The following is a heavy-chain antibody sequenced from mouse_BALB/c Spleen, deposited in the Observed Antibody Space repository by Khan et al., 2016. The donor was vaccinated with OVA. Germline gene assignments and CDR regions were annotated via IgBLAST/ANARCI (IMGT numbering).Heavy chain of an antibody. J-gene: IGHJ3*01. CDR3: ARLAYYYDSEGFAY. D-gene: IGHD1-1*01. CDR1: GITFSTYG. V-gene: IGHV5-6*01. CDR2: ISTGGHYT. Sequence: EVELVESGGDLVEPGGSLKLSCAASGITFSTYGMSWVRQTPDKRLEWVATISTGGHYTYYPDSVRGRFTISRDNAKNTLYLQMTSLKSEDTAMFYCARLAYYYDSEGFAYWGQGTLVTVSA.